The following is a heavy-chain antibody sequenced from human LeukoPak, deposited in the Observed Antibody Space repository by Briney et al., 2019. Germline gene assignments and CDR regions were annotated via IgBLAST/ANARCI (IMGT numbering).Heavy chain of an antibody. J-gene: IGHJ5*02. V-gene: IGHV3-23*01. CDR2: ISGSGGST. CDR1: GFTFSSYA. Sequence: GGSLRLSCAASGFTFSSYAMSWVRQAPGKGLEWVPAISGSGGSTYYADSVKGRFTISRDNSKNTLYLQMNSLRAEDTAVYYCAEDLAILTGYDWFDPWGQGTLVTVSS. D-gene: IGHD3-9*01. CDR3: AEDLAILTGYDWFDP.